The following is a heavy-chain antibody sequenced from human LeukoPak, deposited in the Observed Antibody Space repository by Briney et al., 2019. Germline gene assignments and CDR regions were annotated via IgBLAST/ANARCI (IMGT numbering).Heavy chain of an antibody. CDR1: GFSLSSYW. V-gene: IGHV3-7*03. CDR2: IKEDGSEK. CDR3: ARAGGWAFDY. D-gene: IGHD6-19*01. J-gene: IGHJ4*02. Sequence: GGSLRLSCGASGFSLSSYWMSWVRQAPGKGLEWVANIKEDGSEKYYVDSVKGRFTMSRDNAKNSLYLQMNSLRAEDTAVYYCARAGGWAFDYWGQGTLVTVSS.